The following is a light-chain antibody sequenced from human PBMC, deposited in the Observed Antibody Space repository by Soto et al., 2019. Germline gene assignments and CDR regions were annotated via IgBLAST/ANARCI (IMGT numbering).Light chain of an antibody. CDR3: QKYSRTPYT. CDR2: WAS. CDR1: QSLLYNSKNNNY. Sequence: DIVMTQSPDSLAVSLGERATVNCTSRQSLLYNSKNNNYLAWYQQKPGQSPKLLIYWASSRESGVPDRFSGSGSGTDFPLTISSLQAEDVAVYYCQKYSRTPYTFGQGTQVEIK. V-gene: IGKV4-1*01. J-gene: IGKJ2*01.